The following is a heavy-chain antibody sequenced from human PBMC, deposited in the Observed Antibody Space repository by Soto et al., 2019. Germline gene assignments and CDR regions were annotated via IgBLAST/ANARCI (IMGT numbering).Heavy chain of an antibody. CDR1: GFTFSSYA. D-gene: IGHD3-16*02. Sequence: PGGSLRLSCAASGFTFSSYAMSWVRQALGRGLEWVSAISGSGGSTYYADSVKGRFTISRDNSKNTLYLQMNSLRAEDTAVYYCAKDIPPAYDYIWGSYRSHAFDLWGQGTMVTVSS. V-gene: IGHV3-23*01. CDR2: ISGSGGST. J-gene: IGHJ3*01. CDR3: AKDIPPAYDYIWGSYRSHAFDL.